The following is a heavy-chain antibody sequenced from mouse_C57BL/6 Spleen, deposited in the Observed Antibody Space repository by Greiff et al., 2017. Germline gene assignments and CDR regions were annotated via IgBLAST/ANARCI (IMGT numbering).Heavy chain of an antibody. CDR1: GYTFTDYE. Sequence: QVQLQQSGAELVRPGASVTLSCKASGYTFTDYEMHWVKQTPVHGLEWIGAIDPETGGTAYNQKFQGKAILTADKSSSTAYMELRSLTSEDSAVYYCTRGGHIGLRLFADWGQGTLVTVSA. CDR2: IDPETGGT. J-gene: IGHJ3*01. V-gene: IGHV1-15*01. CDR3: TRGGHIGLRLFAD. D-gene: IGHD2-4*01.